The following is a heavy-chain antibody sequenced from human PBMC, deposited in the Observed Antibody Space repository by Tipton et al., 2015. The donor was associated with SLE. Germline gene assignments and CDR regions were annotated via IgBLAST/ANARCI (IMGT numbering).Heavy chain of an antibody. J-gene: IGHJ6*03. CDR1: GFTFSSYA. CDR2: ISYDGSNK. V-gene: IGHV3-30-3*01. D-gene: IGHD6-13*01. Sequence: SLRLSCAASGFTFSSYAMHWVRQAPGKGLEWVAVISYDGSNKYYADSVKGRFTISRDNSKNTLYLQMNSLRAEDTAVYYCARGGSSSWYYYYYMDVWGKGTTVTVSS. CDR3: ARGGSSSWYYYYYMDV.